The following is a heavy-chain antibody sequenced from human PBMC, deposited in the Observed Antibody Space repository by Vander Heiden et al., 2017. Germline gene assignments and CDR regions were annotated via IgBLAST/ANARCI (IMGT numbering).Heavy chain of an antibody. CDR3: ARGGYYQTDLHDAFDI. Sequence: VDTGGSLRLSCAASGFTFSSHWMSWVRQAPGKGLEWVANIKQDGSEKYYVDSVKGRFTISRDNAKNSLYLQMNSLRAEDTAVYYCARGGYYQTDLHDAFDIWGQGTMVTVSS. J-gene: IGHJ3*02. CDR1: GFTFSSHW. D-gene: IGHD3-22*01. CDR2: IKQDGSEK. V-gene: IGHV3-7*01.